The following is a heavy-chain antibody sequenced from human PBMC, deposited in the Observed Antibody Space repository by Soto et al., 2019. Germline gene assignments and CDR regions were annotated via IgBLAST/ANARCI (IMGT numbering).Heavy chain of an antibody. Sequence: ASVKVSCKVSGYTLTELSMHWVRQAPGKGLEWMGGFDPEDGETIYAQKFQGRVTMTEDTSTDTAYMELSSLRSEDTAVYYCATIFTSTVAGTRDAFDIWGQGTMVTVS. V-gene: IGHV1-24*01. CDR1: GYTLTELS. CDR3: ATIFTSTVAGTRDAFDI. D-gene: IGHD6-19*01. J-gene: IGHJ3*02. CDR2: FDPEDGET.